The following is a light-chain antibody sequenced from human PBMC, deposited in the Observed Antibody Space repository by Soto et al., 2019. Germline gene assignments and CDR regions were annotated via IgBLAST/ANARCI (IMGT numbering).Light chain of an antibody. CDR1: SSNIGSRT. CDR2: SNN. Sequence: QPVLTQPPSASGAPGQRVTITCSGSSSNIGSRTVNWYQQVPGTAPKVLILSNNRRPSGVPDRISGSKSGTSASLAISGLQSADEADYFCAGWDNSLNGVVFGGGTKLTVL. CDR3: AGWDNSLNGVV. V-gene: IGLV1-44*01. J-gene: IGLJ2*01.